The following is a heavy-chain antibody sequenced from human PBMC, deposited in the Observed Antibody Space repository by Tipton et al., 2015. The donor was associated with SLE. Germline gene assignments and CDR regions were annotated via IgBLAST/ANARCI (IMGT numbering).Heavy chain of an antibody. Sequence: TLSLTCSVSGGSISSNYWIWIRQPPGKGLEWIGYISYGGGTNYNPSLKSRVTISVDTSRTQFSLKVNSVTAADTAVYYCARDPSSSSWEGAYLWGQGILVTVSS. D-gene: IGHD6-13*01. J-gene: IGHJ4*02. CDR2: ISYGGGT. CDR3: ARDPSSSSWEGAYL. CDR1: GGSISSNY. V-gene: IGHV4-59*12.